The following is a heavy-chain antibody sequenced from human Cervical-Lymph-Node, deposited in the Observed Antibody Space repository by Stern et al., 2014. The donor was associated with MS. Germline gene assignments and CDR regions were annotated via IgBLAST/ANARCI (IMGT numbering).Heavy chain of an antibody. D-gene: IGHD6-19*01. J-gene: IGHJ4*02. Sequence: EVQLVESGGGFVQPGGSLRLACAASGLTFSSYALSWVRQAPGKGLEGVSAISGSGGSTYYADSVKGRFTISRDNSKNTLYLQMNSLRAEDTAVYYCAKEPIAVAGTFADWGQGTLVTVSS. CDR1: GLTFSSYA. CDR2: ISGSGGST. CDR3: AKEPIAVAGTFAD. V-gene: IGHV3-23*04.